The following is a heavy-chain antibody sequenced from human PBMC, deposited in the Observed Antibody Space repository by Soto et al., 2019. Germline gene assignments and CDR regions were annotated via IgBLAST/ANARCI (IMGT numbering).Heavy chain of an antibody. Sequence: EVQLLESGGGLVLPGGSLRLSCAGSGFTPTTTPLSWVRQAPGKGLEWVTTISGTASRTYYVDSVKGRFFISRDNSKNTLYLQMNSLRGEDTAVYYCAKGRGSGWAWYFDNWGQGTLVTVSS. CDR1: GFTPTTTP. D-gene: IGHD6-19*01. CDR2: ISGTASRT. CDR3: AKGRGSGWAWYFDN. V-gene: IGHV3-23*01. J-gene: IGHJ4*02.